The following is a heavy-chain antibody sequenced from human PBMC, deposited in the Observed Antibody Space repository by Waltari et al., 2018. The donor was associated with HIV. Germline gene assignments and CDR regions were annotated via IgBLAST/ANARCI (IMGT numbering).Heavy chain of an antibody. J-gene: IGHJ6*02. CDR1: GGSITNHY. CDR3: ARGPIMTPGNFYNGFDV. Sequence: QVQLQESGPGLVKPSETRSLTCSVSGGSITNHYLSWIRQSPEKGLEWIGYIYFNGNTNYNSSLKSRVTMSADTSKNQISLKLTSVTAADSAKYYCARGPIMTPGNFYNGFDVWGRGTTVTVSS. V-gene: IGHV4-59*11. CDR2: IYFNGNT. D-gene: IGHD2-15*01.